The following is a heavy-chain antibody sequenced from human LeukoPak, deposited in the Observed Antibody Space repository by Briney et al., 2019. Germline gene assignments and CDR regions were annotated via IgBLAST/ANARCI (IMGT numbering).Heavy chain of an antibody. Sequence: GGSLRLSCAASGFTFRSYSMNWVRQAPRKGLEWVAYISSSSSTIYYADSVKGRFTISRDSAKNSLYLQMTSLRAEDTAVYYCARDSITIFGVVTDWGQGNLVTVSS. CDR2: ISSSSSTI. D-gene: IGHD3-3*01. V-gene: IGHV3-48*01. J-gene: IGHJ4*02. CDR3: ARDSITIFGVVTD. CDR1: GFTFRSYS.